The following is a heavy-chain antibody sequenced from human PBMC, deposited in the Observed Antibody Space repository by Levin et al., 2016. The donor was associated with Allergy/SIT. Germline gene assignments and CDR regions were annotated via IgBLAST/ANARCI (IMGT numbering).Heavy chain of an antibody. V-gene: IGHV1-69*17. Sequence: WVRQAPGQGPEWMGGIIATFGIGNYPQKFQGRVTITADMSTTTAYLELTNLRPEDTAVYYCARGSRGYDYWSAYFFYYYPMDVWGQGTSVTVSS. CDR3: ARGSRGYDYWSAYFFYYYPMDV. CDR2: IIATFGIG. J-gene: IGHJ6*02. D-gene: IGHD5-12*01.